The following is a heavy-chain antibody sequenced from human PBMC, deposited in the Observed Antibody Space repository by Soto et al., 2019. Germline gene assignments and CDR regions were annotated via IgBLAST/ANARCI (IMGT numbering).Heavy chain of an antibody. J-gene: IGHJ5*02. D-gene: IGHD3-3*01. Sequence: XATLSLTCTVSGGSISSYYWSGIRQPPGKGLEWIGYIYYSGSTNYNPSLKSRVTISVDTSKNQFSLKLSSVTAADTAVYYCARSPYYDFWSGKNWFDPWGQGTLVIVSS. CDR1: GGSISSYY. CDR2: IYYSGST. V-gene: IGHV4-59*01. CDR3: ARSPYYDFWSGKNWFDP.